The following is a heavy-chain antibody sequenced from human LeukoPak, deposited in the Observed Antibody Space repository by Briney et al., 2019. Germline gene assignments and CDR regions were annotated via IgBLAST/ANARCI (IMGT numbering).Heavy chain of an antibody. V-gene: IGHV1-69*06. CDR1: GGTFSSYA. J-gene: IGHJ4*02. CDR2: IIPIFGTA. CDR3: ARDAGGGSYYAYYSDY. D-gene: IGHD1-26*01. Sequence: SVKVSCKASGGTFSSYAISWVRQAPGQGLEWMGGIIPIFGTANYAQKFQGRVTITADKSTSTAYMELSSLRSEDTAVYYCARDAGGGSYYAYYSDYWGQGTLVTVSS.